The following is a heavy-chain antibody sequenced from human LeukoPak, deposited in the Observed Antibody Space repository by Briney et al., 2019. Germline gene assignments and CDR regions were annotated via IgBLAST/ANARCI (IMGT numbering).Heavy chain of an antibody. CDR3: ARDHDWAFDL. J-gene: IGHJ4*02. Sequence: GGSLRLSCEASGFPFGSYVMSWVRQAPGKGLEWIAYINHNAEMIFYPDFVKGRFTISRDNAKESLSLQMNALRYEDTAIYYCARDHDWAFDLWGQGTLVTVSS. D-gene: IGHD3-9*01. V-gene: IGHV3-48*02. CDR2: INHNAEMI. CDR1: GFPFGSYV.